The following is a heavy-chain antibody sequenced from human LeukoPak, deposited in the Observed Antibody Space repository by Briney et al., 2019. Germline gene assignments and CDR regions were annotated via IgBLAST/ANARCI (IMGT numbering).Heavy chain of an antibody. CDR2: VCYTGST. D-gene: IGHD6-19*01. Sequence: SETLSLTCTVSGGSISTYYWNWIRQPPGKGLEWIGFVCYTGSTNRNPSLKSRVTISVDTSKNQFSLKLSSVIAADTAVYYCARSGRSGWPDDAFDIWGQGTMVSASS. V-gene: IGHV4-59*08. J-gene: IGHJ3*02. CDR1: GGSISTYY. CDR3: ARSGRSGWPDDAFDI.